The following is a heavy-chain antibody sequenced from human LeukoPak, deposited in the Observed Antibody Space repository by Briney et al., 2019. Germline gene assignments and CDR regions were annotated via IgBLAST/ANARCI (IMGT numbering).Heavy chain of an antibody. CDR1: GFTFSDRY. D-gene: IGHD5-18*01. V-gene: IGHV3-74*01. CDR2: INSDGSGT. Sequence: GGSLRLSCAASGFTFSDRYIDWVRQAPGKGLVWVSRINSDGSGTSYADSVKGRFTISRDNANNTLYLQMNSLRAEDTAVYYCARARYNYDVDYWGQGTLVTVSS. CDR3: ARARYNYDVDY. J-gene: IGHJ4*02.